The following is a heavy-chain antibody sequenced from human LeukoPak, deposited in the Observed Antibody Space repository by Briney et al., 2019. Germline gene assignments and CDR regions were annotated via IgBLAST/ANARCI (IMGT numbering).Heavy chain of an antibody. Sequence: GGSLRLSCAVSGFTFSTYWMSWVRQAPGKGLEWVANIKHDGSEKYSVDSAKGRFTISRDNAKNSLYLQMNSLRAEDTAVYYCAKEIMVRGAYYYYYMDVWGKGTTVTVSS. CDR1: GFTFSTYW. J-gene: IGHJ6*03. CDR3: AKEIMVRGAYYYYYMDV. D-gene: IGHD3-10*01. V-gene: IGHV3-7*01. CDR2: IKHDGSEK.